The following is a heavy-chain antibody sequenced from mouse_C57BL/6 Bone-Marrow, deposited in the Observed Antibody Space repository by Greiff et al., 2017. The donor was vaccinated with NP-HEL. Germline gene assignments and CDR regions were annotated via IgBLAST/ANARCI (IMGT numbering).Heavy chain of an antibody. CDR2: IYPRSGNT. D-gene: IGHD1-1*01. CDR1: GYTFTSYG. V-gene: IGHV1-81*01. J-gene: IGHJ3*01. Sequence: QVQLKESGAELARPGASVKLSCKASGYTFTSYGISWVKQRTGQGLEWIGEIYPRSGNTYYNEQFKGQATLTADKSSSTAYMELRSLTSEDSAVYFCARGNYYGSGPFAYWGQGTLVTVSA. CDR3: ARGNYYGSGPFAY.